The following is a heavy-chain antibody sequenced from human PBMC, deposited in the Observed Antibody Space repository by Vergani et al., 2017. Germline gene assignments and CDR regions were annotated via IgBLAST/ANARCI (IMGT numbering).Heavy chain of an antibody. CDR3: VKGKGTFEN. D-gene: IGHD1-7*01. J-gene: IGHJ4*02. V-gene: IGHV3-30*02. CDR2: IRYDGSRR. CDR1: GFTFGSFG. Sequence: QVHLVESGGGVVQPGRSLRLSCAASGFTFGSFGMHWVRQAPGKGLEWVAFIRYDGSRRDYGESVKGRFTISRDNSKNMVYIQMNSLRPEDTAVYYCVKGKGTFENWGQGTLVTVSS.